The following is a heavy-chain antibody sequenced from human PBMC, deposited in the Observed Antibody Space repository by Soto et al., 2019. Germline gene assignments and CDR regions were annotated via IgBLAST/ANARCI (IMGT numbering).Heavy chain of an antibody. CDR2: IFHGGST. CDR1: GGSFSGYF. J-gene: IGHJ4*02. CDR3: ARPHYDSNTFYYFFDY. Sequence: SETLSLTCAVYGGSFSGYFWSWIRQPPGKGLEWIGEIFHGGSTNYSPSLKSRVTISVDASKNQFSLELSSVTAADTAVYYCARPHYDSNTFYYFFDYWGQGTLVTVSS. V-gene: IGHV4-34*12. D-gene: IGHD3-22*01.